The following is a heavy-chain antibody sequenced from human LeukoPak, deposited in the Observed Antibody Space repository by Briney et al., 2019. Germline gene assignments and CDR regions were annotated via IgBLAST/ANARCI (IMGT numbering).Heavy chain of an antibody. Sequence: SGGSLRLSCAVSGITLSNYGMSWVRQAPGKGLEWVAGISDSGGSTEYADSVKGRFTISRDNPKNTLYLQMNSLRVEDTAVYFCAKRGVVIRVILVGFHKEAYYFDSWGQGALVTVSS. J-gene: IGHJ4*02. V-gene: IGHV3-23*01. CDR3: AKRGVVIRVILVGFHKEAYYFDS. D-gene: IGHD3-22*01. CDR2: ISDSGGST. CDR1: GITLSNYG.